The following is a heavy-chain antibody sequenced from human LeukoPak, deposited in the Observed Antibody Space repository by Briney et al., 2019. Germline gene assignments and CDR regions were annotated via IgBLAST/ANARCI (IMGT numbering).Heavy chain of an antibody. D-gene: IGHD3-10*01. V-gene: IGHV4-34*01. CDR2: VGHSGTT. CDR3: ARELISSRAAFDT. Sequence: PSETLSLTCAVYGGSFSGYYWSWIRQPPGQGLEWIGEVGHSGTTNYNPSPKSRVTISVDTSKNQFSLKLTSVTAADTAVYYCARELISSRAAFDTWGQGTVVTVSS. J-gene: IGHJ3*02. CDR1: GGSFSGYY.